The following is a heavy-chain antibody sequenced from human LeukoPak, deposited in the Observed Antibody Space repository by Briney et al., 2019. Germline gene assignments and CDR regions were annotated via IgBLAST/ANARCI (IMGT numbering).Heavy chain of an antibody. CDR2: ISGGGVTT. CDR1: GFTSIAYA. V-gene: IGHV3-23*01. Sequence: PGGSLRLSCVGSGFTSIAYALTWARQAPGKGLEWVSGISGGGVTTYYADSVKGRFTISRDNSKNTLYLQMNSLRAEDTAVYYCAKGTAVADIYFDYWGQGTLVTVSS. CDR3: AKGTAVADIYFDY. J-gene: IGHJ4*02. D-gene: IGHD6-19*01.